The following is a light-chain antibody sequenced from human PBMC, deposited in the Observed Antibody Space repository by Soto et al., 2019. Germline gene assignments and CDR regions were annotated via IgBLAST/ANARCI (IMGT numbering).Light chain of an antibody. CDR2: SSS. CDR1: QSLSSSF. J-gene: IGKJ4*01. CDR3: QQYGGSPLT. Sequence: EIVLTQSPGTLSLSPGERAILSCRASQSLSSSFLAWYQQKPGQAPRLLIYSSSNRATGIPDRFSGGGSGTDFTLTTSRLEPADFAVYYCQQYGGSPLTFGGGTKVDIK. V-gene: IGKV3-20*01.